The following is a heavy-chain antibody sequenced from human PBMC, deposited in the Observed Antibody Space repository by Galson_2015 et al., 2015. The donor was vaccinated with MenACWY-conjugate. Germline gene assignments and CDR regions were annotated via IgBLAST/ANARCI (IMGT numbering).Heavy chain of an antibody. J-gene: IGHJ6*02. D-gene: IGHD3-16*02. CDR2: PPPPPPAP. V-gene: IGHV3-7*03. CDR1: GFTFSSYW. Sequence: SLRLSCAASGFTFSSYWLTWVRQGPGQGLPPPPPPPPPPPAPYPPASVTRRFPIPRDPAPPPLHLAMNSLRGEDTAVYYCATSERFRLYQFYGMDVWGQGTTVTVSS. CDR3: ATSERFRLYQFYGMDV.